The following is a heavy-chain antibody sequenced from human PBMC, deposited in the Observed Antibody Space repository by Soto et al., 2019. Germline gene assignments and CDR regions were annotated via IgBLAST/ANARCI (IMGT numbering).Heavy chain of an antibody. J-gene: IGHJ4*02. Sequence: GGSLRLSCEASVFTFNTYSMHWLRQPPGKGLEWLAAIWYDGTQKYYADSVKGRFIISRDNSKKTLYLEMNSLRAEDTAVYYCARAGGTTVTGLWHFDSWGQGTLVTVS. V-gene: IGHV3-33*01. CDR1: VFTFNTYS. CDR2: IWYDGTQK. CDR3: ARAGGTTVTGLWHFDS. D-gene: IGHD4-17*01.